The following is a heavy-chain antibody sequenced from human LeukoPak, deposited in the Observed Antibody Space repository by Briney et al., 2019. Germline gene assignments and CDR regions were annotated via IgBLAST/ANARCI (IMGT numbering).Heavy chain of an antibody. CDR2: ISGSGGDT. CDR3: AKEMLSSLYYFDY. Sequence: GGSLRLSCAASGFTFSSYAMSWVRQAPGKGLEWVSTISGSGGDTYFADSVKGRFIISRDNSKNTLYLQMDSLRAEDTAVNYCAKEMLSSLYYFDYWGQGTLVTVSS. D-gene: IGHD2-8*01. V-gene: IGHV3-23*01. J-gene: IGHJ4*02. CDR1: GFTFSSYA.